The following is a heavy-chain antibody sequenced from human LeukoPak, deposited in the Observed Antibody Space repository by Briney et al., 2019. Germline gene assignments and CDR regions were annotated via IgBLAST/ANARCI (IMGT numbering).Heavy chain of an antibody. Sequence: GGSLRLSCAASGFTFSSYSMNWVRQAPGKGLEWVSSISSSSSYIYYADSVKGRFTISRDNAKNSLYLQMNSLRAEDTAVYYCAKDRIVGAYFDYWGQGTLVTVSS. J-gene: IGHJ4*02. CDR3: AKDRIVGAYFDY. D-gene: IGHD1-26*01. CDR1: GFTFSSYS. CDR2: ISSSSSYI. V-gene: IGHV3-21*04.